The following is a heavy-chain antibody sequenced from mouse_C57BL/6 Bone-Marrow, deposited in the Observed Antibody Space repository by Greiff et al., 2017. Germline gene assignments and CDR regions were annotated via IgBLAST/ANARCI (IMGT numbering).Heavy chain of an antibody. V-gene: IGHV1-26*01. CDR2: INPTNGGP. J-gene: IGHJ2*01. D-gene: IGHD1-1*01. CDR3: ARAGVTTVVCDY. Sequence: EVQLQQSGPELVKPGASVKISCKASGYTFTDYYLNWVKQSHGKSLEWIGAINPTNGGPSYHQQFKGQATLTVDKSSSTAYMELRSLTSEDSAVYYCARAGVTTVVCDYWGQGTTLTVSS. CDR1: GYTFTDYY.